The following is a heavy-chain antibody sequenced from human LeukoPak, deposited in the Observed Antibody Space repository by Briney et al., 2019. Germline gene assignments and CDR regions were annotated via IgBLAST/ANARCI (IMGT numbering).Heavy chain of an antibody. V-gene: IGHV3-74*01. CDR2: INSDGSST. Sequence: GGSLRLSCAASGFTFSSYWMHWVRQAPGKGLMWVSRINSDGSSTIYADSVKGRFTISRDNSKNTLYLQMNSLRAEDTAVYYCATIGYWGQGTLVTVSS. CDR3: ATIGY. CDR1: GFTFSSYW. J-gene: IGHJ4*02.